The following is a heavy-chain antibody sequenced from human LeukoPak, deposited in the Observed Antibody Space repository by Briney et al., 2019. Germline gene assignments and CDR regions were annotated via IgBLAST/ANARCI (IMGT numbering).Heavy chain of an antibody. J-gene: IGHJ4*02. Sequence: EGSLRLSCAASGFTFSSYGMHWVRQAPGKGLEWVAVISYDGSNKYYADSVKGRLTISRDNSKNTLYLQMNSLRAEDTAVYYCAHPQAGYYYDRSGHPQIDYWGQGTLVTVSS. CDR2: ISYDGSNK. D-gene: IGHD3-22*01. CDR1: GFTFSSYG. V-gene: IGHV3-30*03. CDR3: AHPQAGYYYDRSGHPQIDY.